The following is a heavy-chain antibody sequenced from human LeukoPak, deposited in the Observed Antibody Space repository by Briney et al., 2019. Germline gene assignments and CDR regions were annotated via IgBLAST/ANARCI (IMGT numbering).Heavy chain of an antibody. CDR3: GRSYYGSGSYCNVEGWFEP. V-gene: IGHV1-18*01. CDR1: GYTFTKYA. Sequence: PGASVKVSCKASGYTFTKYAISWVRQAPGQGLEWMGWISTYNGNINFAQKFQGRVTLTPDSSTSTAYLELRSLRSDATAIYYCGRSYYGSGSYCNVEGWFEPWGQGTLVTVSS. CDR2: ISTYNGNI. D-gene: IGHD3-10*01. J-gene: IGHJ5*02.